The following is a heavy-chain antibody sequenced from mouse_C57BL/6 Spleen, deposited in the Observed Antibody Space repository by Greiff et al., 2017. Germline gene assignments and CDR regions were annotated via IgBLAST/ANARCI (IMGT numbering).Heavy chain of an antibody. D-gene: IGHD4-1*01. CDR2: IDPGTGGT. CDR3: ARERLGRDYARED. V-gene: IGHV1-15*01. CDR1: GYTFTDYE. Sequence: VQLQQSGAELVRPGASVTLSCKASGYTFTDYEMHWVKQTPVHGLEWIGAIDPGTGGTAYNQKFKGKAILSADKSSSTAYMELSSLTSEDSAVYYCARERLGRDYAREDWGQGTSVTVSS. J-gene: IGHJ4*01.